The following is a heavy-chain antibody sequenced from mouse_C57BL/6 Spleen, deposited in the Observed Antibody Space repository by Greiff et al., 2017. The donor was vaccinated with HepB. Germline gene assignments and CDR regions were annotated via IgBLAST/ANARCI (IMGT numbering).Heavy chain of an antibody. Sequence: EVMLVESGGGLVQPGGSMKLSCVASGFTFSNYWMNWVRQSPEKGLEWVAQIRLKSDNYATHYAESVKGRFTISRDDSKSSVYLQMNNLRAEDTGIYYCTGWGWLLNWYFDVWGTGTTVTVSS. CDR3: TGWGWLLNWYFDV. D-gene: IGHD2-3*01. J-gene: IGHJ1*03. CDR1: GFTFSNYW. V-gene: IGHV6-3*01. CDR2: IRLKSDNYAT.